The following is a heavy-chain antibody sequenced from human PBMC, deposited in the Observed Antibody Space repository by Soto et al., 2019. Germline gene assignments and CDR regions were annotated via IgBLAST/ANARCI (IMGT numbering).Heavy chain of an antibody. V-gene: IGHV1-46*01. CDR3: AREGVAPYYYYGMDV. CDR1: GYTFTSYY. Sequence: ASVKLSCKASGYTFTSYYMHWVRHATGQGLEWMGIISTYNGSTNYAQTFQGRVTMTTDTSTSTVHMEVRSLRSDDTAVYYCAREGVAPYYYYGMDVWGQGTTVTVSS. J-gene: IGHJ6*02. CDR2: ISTYNGST. D-gene: IGHD5-12*01.